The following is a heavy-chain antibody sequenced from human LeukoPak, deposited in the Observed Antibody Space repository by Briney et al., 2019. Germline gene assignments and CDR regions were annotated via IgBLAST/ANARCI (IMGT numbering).Heavy chain of an antibody. D-gene: IGHD3-22*01. CDR1: GFSFSGYW. Sequence: SGGSLRLSCAASGFSFSGYWMTWVRQAPGKGLELVANIKHDGSDEYYVDSVKGRFSISKDNSKSSLYLQMNSLRAEDTAVYYCASRRGARGYYDSSGPFDYWGQGTLVTVSS. J-gene: IGHJ4*02. CDR2: IKHDGSDE. V-gene: IGHV3-7*05. CDR3: ASRRGARGYYDSSGPFDY.